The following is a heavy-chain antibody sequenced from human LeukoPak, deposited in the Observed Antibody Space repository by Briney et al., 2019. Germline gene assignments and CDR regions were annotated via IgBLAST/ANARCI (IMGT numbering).Heavy chain of an antibody. V-gene: IGHV3-64*02. D-gene: IGHD1-26*01. CDR3: ARVKMGATVSDYYYYYMDV. CDR2: ITSNGAYT. Sequence: GGSLRPSCAASGFTFSDYTIHWVRQAPGKRLQSVSAITSNGAYTHYADSVKGRFTISRDNSRNAVFLQMGGLRIEDMAVYYCARVKMGATVSDYYYYYMDVWGTGTTVTVSS. J-gene: IGHJ6*03. CDR1: GFTFSDYT.